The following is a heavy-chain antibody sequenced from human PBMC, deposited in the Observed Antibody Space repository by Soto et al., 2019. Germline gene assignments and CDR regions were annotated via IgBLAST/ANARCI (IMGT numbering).Heavy chain of an antibody. CDR1: GFTFGDYA. D-gene: IGHD2-15*01. Sequence: GGSLRLSCTASGFTFGDYAMSWFRQAPGKGLEWVGFIRSKAYGGTTDYAASVKGRFTISRDDSKSIAYLQMNSLKTEYTAVYYCTCDIVVVVAATLSYFGMDVWGQCTAVTASS. CDR2: IRSKAYGGTT. CDR3: TCDIVVVVAATLSYFGMDV. J-gene: IGHJ6*02. V-gene: IGHV3-49*03.